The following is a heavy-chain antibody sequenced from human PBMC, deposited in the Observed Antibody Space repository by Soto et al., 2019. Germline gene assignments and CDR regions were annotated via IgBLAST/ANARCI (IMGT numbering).Heavy chain of an antibody. D-gene: IGHD2-21*01. V-gene: IGHV1-2*02. Sequence: QVQLVQSGAEVKNPGASVKVSCKASGYTFTDHYMHWVRQAPGQGLEWMGWINPNSGGTNYAQNFQGRVTMTRDTSISTAYMELSRLRYDDTAMYYCRRGEDRGETFDNWGQGTLVTVSS. CDR2: INPNSGGT. CDR1: GYTFTDHY. CDR3: RRGEDRGETFDN. J-gene: IGHJ4*02.